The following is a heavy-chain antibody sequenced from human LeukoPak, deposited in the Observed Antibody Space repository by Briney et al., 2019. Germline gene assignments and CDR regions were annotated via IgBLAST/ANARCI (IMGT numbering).Heavy chain of an antibody. CDR1: GGTFSSYA. V-gene: IGHV1-69*05. CDR3: ARDGIAAAGTIGQYFQH. J-gene: IGHJ1*01. CDR2: IIPIFGTA. Sequence: SVKVSCKASGGTFSSYAISWVRQAPGQGLEWMGGIIPIFGTATYAQKFQGRVTITTDESTTTAYMELSSLRSEDTAVYYCARDGIAAAGTIGQYFQHWGQGTLVTVSS. D-gene: IGHD6-13*01.